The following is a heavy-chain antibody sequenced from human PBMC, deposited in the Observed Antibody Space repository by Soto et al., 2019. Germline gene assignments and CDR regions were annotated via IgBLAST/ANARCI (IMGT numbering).Heavy chain of an antibody. CDR1: GFTFSVYA. V-gene: IGHV3-23*01. Sequence: PGGSLRLSCAASGFTFSVYAMSWVRQPPGKGLEWVSTISGSGGSTYYADSVKGRFTISRDNSKNTLYLQMNSLRAEDTAVYYCARLGAYYQSLDPWGQGTLVTVSS. D-gene: IGHD3-10*01. CDR3: ARLGAYYQSLDP. J-gene: IGHJ5*02. CDR2: ISGSGGST.